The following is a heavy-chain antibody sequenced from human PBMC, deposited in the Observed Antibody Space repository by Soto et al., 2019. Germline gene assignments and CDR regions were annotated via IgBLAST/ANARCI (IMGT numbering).Heavy chain of an antibody. J-gene: IGHJ4*02. CDR3: ARDRCVVPGYFFAY. CDR1: AYTFTTYA. CDR2: INIGNGNT. V-gene: IGHV1-3*04. D-gene: IGHD2-15*01. Sequence: ASVKVSCKASAYTFTTYAMHWVRQAPGQRLEWMGWINIGNGNTKYSQKFQGRVTITRDTSASTAYMELSSLRSEDTAVYYCARDRCVVPGYFFAYSAQSTLVTGSS.